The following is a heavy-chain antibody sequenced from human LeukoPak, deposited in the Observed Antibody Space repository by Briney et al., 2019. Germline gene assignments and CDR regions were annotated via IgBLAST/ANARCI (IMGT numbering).Heavy chain of an antibody. CDR1: GFTFSIYD. J-gene: IGHJ4*02. V-gene: IGHV3-13*01. Sequence: PGGSLRLSCAASGFTFSIYDMHWVRRVTGKGLEWVSRIGTAGDTSYPGSVKGRFTISRDNAKNSLYLQMNSLRAGDTAVYYCTRAPNAGGFDFWGQGIPVTVSS. D-gene: IGHD1-26*01. CDR3: TRAPNAGGFDF. CDR2: IGTAGDT.